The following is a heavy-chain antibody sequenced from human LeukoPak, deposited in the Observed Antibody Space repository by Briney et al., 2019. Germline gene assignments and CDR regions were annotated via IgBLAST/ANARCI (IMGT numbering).Heavy chain of an antibody. V-gene: IGHV3-30*02. CDR1: GFTFSSYG. Sequence: GGSLRLSCAASGFTFSSYGMHWVRQAPGKGLEWVSFIRYDGSNEYYADSVRGRFTISRDNSKNTLYLQMNSLRAADTAVYYCARARNEGATEWYYYYYMDVWGKGTTVTISS. J-gene: IGHJ6*03. CDR3: ARARNEGATEWYYYYYMDV. CDR2: IRYDGSNE. D-gene: IGHD1-26*01.